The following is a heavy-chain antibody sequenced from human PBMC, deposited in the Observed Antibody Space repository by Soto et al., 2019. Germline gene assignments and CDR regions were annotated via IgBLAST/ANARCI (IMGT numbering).Heavy chain of an antibody. V-gene: IGHV1-46*03. Sequence: QVQLVQSGAEVKEPGASVKVSCKASGYTFISYYIHWVRQAPGQGLEWMGMINPSAGNTDYAQKFQGRVTMTTDTSTSIGYMELSSLRSEDTAVYYCARVPYYFASGAYFDYWGQGNLVTVSS. J-gene: IGHJ4*02. CDR2: INPSAGNT. CDR3: ARVPYYFASGAYFDY. D-gene: IGHD3-10*01. CDR1: GYTFISYY.